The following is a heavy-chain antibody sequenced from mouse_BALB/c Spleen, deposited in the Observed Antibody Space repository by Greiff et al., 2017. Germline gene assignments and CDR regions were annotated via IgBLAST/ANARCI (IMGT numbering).Heavy chain of an antibody. J-gene: IGHJ2*01. V-gene: IGHV1-9*01. CDR3: ARRTTVVPYYFDY. CDR1: GYTFSSYW. D-gene: IGHD1-1*01. CDR2: ILPGSGST. Sequence: QVQLKESGAELMKPGASVKISCKATGYTFSSYWIAWVKQRPGHGLEWIGEILPGSGSTNYNEKFKGKATFTADTSSNTAYMQLSSLTSEDSAVYYCARRTTVVPYYFDYWGQGTTLTVSS.